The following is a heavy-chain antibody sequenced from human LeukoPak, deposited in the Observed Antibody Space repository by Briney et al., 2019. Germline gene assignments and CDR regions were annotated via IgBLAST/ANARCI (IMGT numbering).Heavy chain of an antibody. CDR2: IYYSGST. CDR3: ARDQGFGELYGAFDI. Sequence: SETLSLTCTVSGGSISSYYWSWIRQPPGKGLEWIGYIYYSGSTNYNPSLQSRVTISVDTSKNQFSLKLSSVTAADTAVYYCARDQGFGELYGAFDIWGQGTMVTVSS. V-gene: IGHV4-59*01. D-gene: IGHD3-10*01. J-gene: IGHJ3*02. CDR1: GGSISSYY.